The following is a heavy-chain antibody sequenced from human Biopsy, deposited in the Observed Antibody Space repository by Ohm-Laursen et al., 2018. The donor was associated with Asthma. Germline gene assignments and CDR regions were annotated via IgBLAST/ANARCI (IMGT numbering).Heavy chain of an antibody. Sequence: ATVKLSCKASGYNFISFAIHWVRQAPGQRLEWMGWVNTGNGDTKYSQKFQGRATITRDTSASTAYMELRSLRSEDTATYYCARTYYDFLTGQVKDVFGVWGQGTMVTVSS. V-gene: IGHV1-3*04. D-gene: IGHD3-9*01. J-gene: IGHJ3*01. CDR2: VNTGNGDT. CDR3: ARTYYDFLTGQVKDVFGV. CDR1: GYNFISFA.